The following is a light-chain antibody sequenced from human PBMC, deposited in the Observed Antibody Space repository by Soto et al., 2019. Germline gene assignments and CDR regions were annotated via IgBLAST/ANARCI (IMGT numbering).Light chain of an antibody. J-gene: IGLJ1*01. CDR1: SSDVGDYKY. CDR2: VVS. V-gene: IGLV2-14*01. Sequence: QSALTQPASVSGSPGQSITISCTGTSSDVGDYKYVSWYQQHPDKAPKLMIYVVSNRPSGVSNRFSGSKSGNTASLTISGLQAEDEAGYYCASYTSSDTPYVFGTGTKLTVL. CDR3: ASYTSSDTPYV.